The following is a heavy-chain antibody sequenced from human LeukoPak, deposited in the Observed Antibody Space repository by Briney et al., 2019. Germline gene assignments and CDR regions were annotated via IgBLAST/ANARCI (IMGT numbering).Heavy chain of an antibody. CDR1: GGSISSYY. D-gene: IGHD3-10*01. CDR3: ARDFTMVRGDAFDI. Sequence: MASETLSLTCTVSGGSISSYYWSWIRQPPGKGLEWIGYIFYSGSTNYNPSLKSRVTISVDTSKNQFSLKLSSVTAADTAVYYCARDFTMVRGDAFDIWGQGTMVTVSS. V-gene: IGHV4-59*01. CDR2: IFYSGST. J-gene: IGHJ3*02.